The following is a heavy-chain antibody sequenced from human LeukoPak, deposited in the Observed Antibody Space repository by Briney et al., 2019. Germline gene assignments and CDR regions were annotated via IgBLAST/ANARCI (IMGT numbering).Heavy chain of an antibody. D-gene: IGHD4-11*01. CDR3: AKDAQRGFDYSNSLEK. J-gene: IGHJ4*02. Sequence: GGSLRLSCAASGFTFSDYYMSWVRQAPGKGLEWVSYISSSGTTRYYAASVRGRFTISREDSRKTVYLQMDSLTAEDTAVYYCAKDAQRGFDYSNSLEKWGQGTLVTVSS. V-gene: IGHV3-11*04. CDR1: GFTFSDYY. CDR2: ISSSGTTR.